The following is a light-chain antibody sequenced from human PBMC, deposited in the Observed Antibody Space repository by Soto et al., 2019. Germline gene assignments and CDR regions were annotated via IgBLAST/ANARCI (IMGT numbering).Light chain of an antibody. CDR2: EAT. Sequence: SVLTQPASVSGSPGQAITISCTGTSSDVGSYNLVSWYQLNPGKAPRLIIYEATRRPSGVSRRFYGSRSGNTASLTISGLQADDDADYFCCSYAGLNTFVFGTGTKVTVL. CDR1: SSDVGSYNL. J-gene: IGLJ1*01. CDR3: CSYAGLNTFV. V-gene: IGLV2-23*01.